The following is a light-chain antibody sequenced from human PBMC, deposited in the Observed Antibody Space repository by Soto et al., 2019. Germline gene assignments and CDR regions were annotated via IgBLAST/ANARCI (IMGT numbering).Light chain of an antibody. J-gene: IGKJ2*01. Sequence: EIVLTQSPDTLSLSPGERATLSCRASQSVGSNYLAWYQQKPGQAPRLLMYDASGRASGIPDRFSGSGSGTDFTLTISRLEPEDFATYYCQQTASTPYTFGQGT. CDR2: DAS. CDR1: QSVGSNY. V-gene: IGKV3-20*01. CDR3: QQTASTPYT.